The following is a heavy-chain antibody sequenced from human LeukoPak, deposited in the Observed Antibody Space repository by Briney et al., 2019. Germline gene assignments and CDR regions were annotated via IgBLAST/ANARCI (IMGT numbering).Heavy chain of an antibody. D-gene: IGHD2-2*01. J-gene: IGHJ4*02. CDR1: GFTFSDYY. Sequence: KPGGSLRLSCAASGFTFSDYYMSWIRQAPGKGLEWVSYISSSGSTIYYADSVEGRFTISRDNAKNSLYLQMNSLRAEDTAVYYCARALDELLWVRSRVDEYYFDYWGQGTLVTVSS. CDR2: ISSSGSTI. V-gene: IGHV3-11*04. CDR3: ARALDELLWVRSRVDEYYFDY.